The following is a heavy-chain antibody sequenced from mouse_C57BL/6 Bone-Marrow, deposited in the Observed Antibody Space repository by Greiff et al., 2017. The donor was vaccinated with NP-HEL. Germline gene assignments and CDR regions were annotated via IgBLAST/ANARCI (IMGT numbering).Heavy chain of an antibody. Sequence: VKLMESGAELAKPGASVKLSCKASGYTFTSYWMHWVKQRPGQGLEWIGYINPSSGYTKYNQKFKDKATLTADTSSSTAYMQLSSLTYEDSAVYYCAREYYYSSSLDYWGQGTTLTVSS. J-gene: IGHJ2*01. D-gene: IGHD1-1*01. CDR2: INPSSGYT. CDR3: AREYYYSSSLDY. V-gene: IGHV1-7*01. CDR1: GYTFTSYW.